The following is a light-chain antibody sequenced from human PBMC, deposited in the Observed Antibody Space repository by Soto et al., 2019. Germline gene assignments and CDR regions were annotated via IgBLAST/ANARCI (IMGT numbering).Light chain of an antibody. V-gene: IGKV3-20*01. J-gene: IGKJ1*01. CDR2: GAS. CDR1: QSVSSSY. Sequence: GTLSLSPGERATLSCSASQSVSSSYLAWYQQKPGQAPRLLIYGASSRATGIPDRFSGSGSGTDFTLTISRLEPEDFAVYYCQQYGSSLLTFGQGTKVDIK. CDR3: QQYGSSLLT.